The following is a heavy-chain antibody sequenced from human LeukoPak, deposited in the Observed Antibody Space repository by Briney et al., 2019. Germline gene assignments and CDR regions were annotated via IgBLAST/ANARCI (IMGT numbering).Heavy chain of an antibody. Sequence: GRSLRLSCAASGFTFSSYAMHWVRQAPGKGLEWVAVISYDGSNKYYADSVKGRFTISRDNSKNTLYLQMNSLRADDTAVYYCARDLWVATTHYYYYYYMDVWGKGTTVTISS. CDR1: GFTFSSYA. CDR2: ISYDGSNK. J-gene: IGHJ6*03. D-gene: IGHD5-12*01. V-gene: IGHV3-30*04. CDR3: ARDLWVATTHYYYYYYMDV.